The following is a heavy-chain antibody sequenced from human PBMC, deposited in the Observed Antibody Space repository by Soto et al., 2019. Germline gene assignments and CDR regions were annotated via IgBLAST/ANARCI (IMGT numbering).Heavy chain of an antibody. CDR1: GFAFSGYY. Sequence: PGGCLRQSVVEGGFAFSGYYWSWIRQAPGKGLEWVSYISTSGSTINYADSVKGRFTISRDNAKNSLYLQMNSLRAEDTAVYYCARVSPPPDYWGQGTLVTVSS. V-gene: IGHV3-11*01. J-gene: IGHJ4*02. CDR3: ARVSPPPDY. CDR2: ISTSGSTI.